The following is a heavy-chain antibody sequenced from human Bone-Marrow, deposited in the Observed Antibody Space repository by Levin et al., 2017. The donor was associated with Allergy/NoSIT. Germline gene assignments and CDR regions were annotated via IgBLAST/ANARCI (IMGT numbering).Heavy chain of an antibody. V-gene: IGHV1-18*01. Sequence: GESLKISCKASGYTFTSYGISWVRQAPGQGLEWMGWISAYNGNTNYAQKLQGRVTMTTDTSTSTAYMELRSLRSDDTAVYYCARDDGGNCSSTSCYTSLSWNHYYYYGMDVWGQGTTVTVSS. CDR1: GYTFTSYG. D-gene: IGHD2-2*02. CDR2: ISAYNGNT. J-gene: IGHJ6*02. CDR3: ARDDGGNCSSTSCYTSLSWNHYYYYGMDV.